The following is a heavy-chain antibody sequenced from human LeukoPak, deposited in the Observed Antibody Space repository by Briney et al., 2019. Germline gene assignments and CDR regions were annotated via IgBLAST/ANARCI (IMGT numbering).Heavy chain of an antibody. J-gene: IGHJ6*03. CDR2: INHSGST. CDR3: ARDVYSGYDSYRYYYYMDV. Sequence: SETLSLTCAVYGGSFSGYYWSWIRQPPGKGLEWIGEINHSGSTNYNPSLKSRVTISVDKSKNQFSLKLSSVTAADTAVYYCARDVYSGYDSYRYYYYMDVWGKGTTVTISS. D-gene: IGHD5-12*01. CDR1: GGSFSGYY. V-gene: IGHV4-34*01.